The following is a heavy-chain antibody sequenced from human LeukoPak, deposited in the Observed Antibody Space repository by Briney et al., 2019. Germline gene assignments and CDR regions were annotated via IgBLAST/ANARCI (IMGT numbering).Heavy chain of an antibody. Sequence: SETLSLTCSVSGGSVSNYYWSWLRQPPGKGLEGMGYVYYTGSTNYTPSLKSRVTMFEGKSKNQFSLRLYSVTVADTAVYYCARGIAKGWFGRQSYYYYGMDVWGQGTTVTVSS. J-gene: IGHJ6*02. CDR3: ARGIAKGWFGRQSYYYYGMDV. CDR1: GGSVSNYY. V-gene: IGHV4-59*08. CDR2: VYYTGST. D-gene: IGHD3-10*01.